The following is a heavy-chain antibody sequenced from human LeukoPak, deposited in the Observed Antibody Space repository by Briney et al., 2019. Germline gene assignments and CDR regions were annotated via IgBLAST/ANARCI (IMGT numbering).Heavy chain of an antibody. CDR1: GFTVRSYY. J-gene: IGHJ4*02. D-gene: IGHD3-22*01. V-gene: IGHV3-66*04. Sequence: PGGSLRLSCAASGFTVRSYYMTWVRQAPGKGLEWVSVIYSGGSTYYADSVKGRFTISRDNSKNTVYLQMNSLRAEDTAVYYCARQELTVSTYWLCYWGQGTLVTVSS. CDR3: ARQELTVSTYWLCY. CDR2: IYSGGST.